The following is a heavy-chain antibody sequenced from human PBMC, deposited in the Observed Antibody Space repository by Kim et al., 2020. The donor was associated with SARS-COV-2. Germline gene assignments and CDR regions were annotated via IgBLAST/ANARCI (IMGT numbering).Heavy chain of an antibody. D-gene: IGHD2-15*01. V-gene: IGHV1-2*06. Sequence: ASVKVSCKASGYGFIDHYMHWVRQAPGQGLEWLGRISPNSGGTNYAQQFQGRVTMTRDTSTNTVYMELSRLTSDDTAVYYCARTGYCSGVGCYSHWGWFDPWGQGTVVTVSS. CDR3: ARTGYCSGVGCYSHWGWFDP. CDR1: GYGFIDHY. J-gene: IGHJ5*02. CDR2: ISPNSGGT.